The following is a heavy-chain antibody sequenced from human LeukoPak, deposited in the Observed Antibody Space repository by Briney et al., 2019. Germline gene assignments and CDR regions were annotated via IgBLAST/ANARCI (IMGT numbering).Heavy chain of an antibody. CDR3: AKDGIAVAVPTPDYFDY. D-gene: IGHD6-19*01. CDR2: ISWNSGSI. Sequence: GGSLRLSCAASGFTFDDYAMHWVRQAPGKGLEWVSGISWNSGSIGYADSVKGRFTISRENAKNSLYLQMNSLRAEDTALYYCAKDGIAVAVPTPDYFDYWGQGTLVTVSS. CDR1: GFTFDDYA. V-gene: IGHV3-9*01. J-gene: IGHJ4*02.